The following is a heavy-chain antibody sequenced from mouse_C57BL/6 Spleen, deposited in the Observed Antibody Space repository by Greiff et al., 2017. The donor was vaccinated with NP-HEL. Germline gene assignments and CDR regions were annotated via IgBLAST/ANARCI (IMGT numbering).Heavy chain of an antibody. CDR2: ISDGGSYT. J-gene: IGHJ3*01. Sequence: EVQRVESGGGLVKPGGSLKLSCAASGFTFSSYAMSWVRQTPEKRLEWVATISDGGSYTYYPDNVKGRFTISRDNAKNNLYLQMSHLKSEDTAMYYCARDRLPGTGGFAYWGQGTLVTVSA. CDR3: ARDRLPGTGGFAY. D-gene: IGHD4-1*01. CDR1: GFTFSSYA. V-gene: IGHV5-4*01.